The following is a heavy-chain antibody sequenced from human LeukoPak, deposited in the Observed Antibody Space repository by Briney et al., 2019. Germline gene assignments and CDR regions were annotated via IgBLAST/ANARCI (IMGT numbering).Heavy chain of an antibody. CDR2: ISSSGSTI. Sequence: GGSLRLSCAASGFTFSDYYMSWIRQAPGKGLEWVSYISSSGSTIYYADSVKGRFTISRDNAKNSLYLQMNSLRAEDTAVYYCARPLVSSGRFRDYYYGMDVWGQGTTVTVSS. D-gene: IGHD6-19*01. CDR3: ARPLVSSGRFRDYYYGMDV. V-gene: IGHV3-11*01. CDR1: GFTFSDYY. J-gene: IGHJ6*02.